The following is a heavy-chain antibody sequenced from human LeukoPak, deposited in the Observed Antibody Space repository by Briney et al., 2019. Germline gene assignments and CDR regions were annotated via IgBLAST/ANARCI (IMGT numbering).Heavy chain of an antibody. D-gene: IGHD2-15*01. CDR2: IYYSGST. CDR3: ARVYCGGGGCYYGMDV. Sequence: SETLSLTCTVSGGSISNYYWSWIRQPPGKGLEWIGYIYYSGSTNYNPSLKSRVTISVDTSKKQFPLKLSSVTAADTAAYYCARVYCGGGGCYYGMDVWGQGTTVTVSS. V-gene: IGHV4-59*01. CDR1: GGSISNYY. J-gene: IGHJ6*02.